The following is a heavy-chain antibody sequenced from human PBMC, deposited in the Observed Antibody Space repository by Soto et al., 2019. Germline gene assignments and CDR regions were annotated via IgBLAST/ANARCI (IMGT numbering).Heavy chain of an antibody. Sequence: SETLSLTCTVSGGSISSGGYYWSWIRQHPGKGLEWIGYIYYSGTTYYNPSLKSRVAISVDTSKDQFSLNLSSVTAADTAVYYCARSDGYNSDYWGQGTLVTVSS. CDR3: ARSDGYNSDY. D-gene: IGHD5-12*01. V-gene: IGHV4-31*03. CDR1: GGSISSGGYY. CDR2: IYYSGTT. J-gene: IGHJ4*02.